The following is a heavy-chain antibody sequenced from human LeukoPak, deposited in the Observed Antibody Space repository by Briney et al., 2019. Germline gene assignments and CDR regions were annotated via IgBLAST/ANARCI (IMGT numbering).Heavy chain of an antibody. V-gene: IGHV4-59*06. J-gene: IGHJ4*02. D-gene: IGHD5-18*01. CDR3: ARDTQTSAYSYGLDY. Sequence: SETLSLTCTVSGGYISSYYWSWIRQHPGKGLEWIGYIYYSGSTYYNPSLKSRITISVDTSKNQFSLKLSSVTAADTAAYYCARDTQTSAYSYGLDYWGQGTLVTVSS. CDR1: GGYISSYY. CDR2: IYYSGST.